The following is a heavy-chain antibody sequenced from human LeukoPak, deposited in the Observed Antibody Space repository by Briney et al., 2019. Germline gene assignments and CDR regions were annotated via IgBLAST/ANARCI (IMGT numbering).Heavy chain of an antibody. CDR2: IYYSGST. CDR3: ARVKRKLGATAYVWGTYRVFDC. CDR1: GGSISSSSYY. V-gene: IGHV4-39*01. Sequence: SETLSLTCTVSGGSISSSSYYWGWIRQPPGKGLEWIGSIYYSGSTYYNPSLKSRVTISVDTSKNQFSLKLSSVTAADTAVYYCARVKRKLGATAYVWGTYRVFDCWGQGTLVTVSS. D-gene: IGHD3-16*02. J-gene: IGHJ4*02.